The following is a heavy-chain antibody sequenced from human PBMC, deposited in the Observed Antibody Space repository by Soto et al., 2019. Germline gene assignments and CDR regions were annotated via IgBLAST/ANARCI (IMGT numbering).Heavy chain of an antibody. Sequence: SETLSLTCTVSGGSVGSGSNYWSWIRQPPGKGLEWIGYIHYSESTNYNPSLKSRVTISVDTSKNQFSLKLSSVTAADTAVYYCASSPGVRYFQHWGQGTLVTVSS. D-gene: IGHD1-1*01. V-gene: IGHV4-61*01. CDR1: GGSVGSGSNY. CDR3: ASSPGVRYFQH. CDR2: IHYSEST. J-gene: IGHJ1*01.